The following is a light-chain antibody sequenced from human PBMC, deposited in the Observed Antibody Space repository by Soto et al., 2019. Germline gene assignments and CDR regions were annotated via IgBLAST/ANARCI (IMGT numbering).Light chain of an antibody. CDR1: QSVGNN. J-gene: IGKJ1*01. CDR2: EAS. Sequence: EIVLTQSPATLSLSPGERATLSCRASQSVGNNLAWYQQKRGQAPGLLIYEASTRATGIPARFSGSGSGTDFTLTISSLEPEDFAVYYCQQYIDWPPGTFGQGTAVEIK. V-gene: IGKV3-11*01. CDR3: QQYIDWPPGT.